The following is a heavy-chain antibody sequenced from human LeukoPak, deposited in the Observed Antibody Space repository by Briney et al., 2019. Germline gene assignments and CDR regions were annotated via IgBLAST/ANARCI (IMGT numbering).Heavy chain of an antibody. Sequence: PGGSLRLSCAVSGFTFSSYSMNWVRQAPGKGLEWVSYISSNSSTIYYADSVKGRFTISRDNAKNSLYLQMNSLRDEDTAVYYCARGLTVTLALYYWGQGTLVTVSS. J-gene: IGHJ4*02. D-gene: IGHD4-17*01. CDR1: GFTFSSYS. CDR2: ISSNSSTI. V-gene: IGHV3-48*02. CDR3: ARGLTVTLALYY.